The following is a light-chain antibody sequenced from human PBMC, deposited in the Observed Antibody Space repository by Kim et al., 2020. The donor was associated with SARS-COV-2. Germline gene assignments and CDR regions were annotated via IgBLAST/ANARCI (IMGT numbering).Light chain of an antibody. V-gene: IGKV3-15*01. Sequence: CPEERATLSARASVSMCGDIAWYKQKPRQAPRLPIYVASTRGTGISATFSGRGSVTEFSLTISGVQSLDFAVYFCQQYSITAPDAFGRGPK. J-gene: IGKJ2*01. CDR3: QQYSITAPDA. CDR1: VSMCGD. CDR2: VAS.